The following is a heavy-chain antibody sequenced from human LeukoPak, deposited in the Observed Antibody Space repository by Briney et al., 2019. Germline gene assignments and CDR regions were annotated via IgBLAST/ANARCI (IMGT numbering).Heavy chain of an antibody. J-gene: IGHJ4*02. CDR2: VYYSGST. V-gene: IGHV4-59*01. CDR1: GGSISSYY. Sequence: PSETLSLTCTVSGGSISSYYWSWIRQPPGKGLEWVGYVYYSGSTNYNPSLRSRVAISVDTSKNQFSLRLNSMTAADTAVYYCARSLAAAAIGPGYDYWGQGTLVTVSS. D-gene: IGHD6-13*01. CDR3: ARSLAAAAIGPGYDY.